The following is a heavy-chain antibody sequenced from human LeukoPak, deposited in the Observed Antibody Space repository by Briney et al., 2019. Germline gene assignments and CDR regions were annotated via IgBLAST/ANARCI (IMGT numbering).Heavy chain of an antibody. D-gene: IGHD3-22*01. CDR1: GGSISSYY. Sequence: SETLSLTCTVSGGSISSYYWSWIRQPPGKGLEWIGYIYYSGSTNYNPSLKSRVTMSVDTSKNQFSLKLSSVTAADTAVYYCARDSSGYSNAYSYWGQGTLVTVSS. V-gene: IGHV4-59*12. J-gene: IGHJ4*02. CDR2: IYYSGST. CDR3: ARDSSGYSNAYSY.